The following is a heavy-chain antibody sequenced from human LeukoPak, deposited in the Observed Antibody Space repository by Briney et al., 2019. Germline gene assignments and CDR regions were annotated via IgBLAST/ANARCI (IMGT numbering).Heavy chain of an antibody. Sequence: PGGSLRLSCAASGFTFSDYYMSWIRQAPGKGLEWVSYISSSGSTIYYADSVKGRFTISRDNAKNSLYLQMNTLRAEDTAVYYCARDVNYGSHGMDVWGQGTTVTVSS. D-gene: IGHD3-10*01. CDR2: ISSSGSTI. CDR1: GFTFSDYY. J-gene: IGHJ6*02. V-gene: IGHV3-11*01. CDR3: ARDVNYGSHGMDV.